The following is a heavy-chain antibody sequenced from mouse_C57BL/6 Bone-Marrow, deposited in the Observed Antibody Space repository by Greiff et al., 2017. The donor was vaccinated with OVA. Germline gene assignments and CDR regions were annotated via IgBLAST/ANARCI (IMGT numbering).Heavy chain of an antibody. CDR2: INPSYGGT. J-gene: IGHJ3*01. Sequence: QVQLQQPGTELVKPGASVKLSCKASGFTFTSYWMHWVKQRPGQGLEWIGNINPSYGGTNYNEKFKSKATLTVDKSSRTAYMQLSSLTSEGSAVYYCARGYYGSSPWFAYWGQGTLVTVSA. CDR3: ARGYYGSSPWFAY. CDR1: GFTFTSYW. D-gene: IGHD1-1*01. V-gene: IGHV1-53*01.